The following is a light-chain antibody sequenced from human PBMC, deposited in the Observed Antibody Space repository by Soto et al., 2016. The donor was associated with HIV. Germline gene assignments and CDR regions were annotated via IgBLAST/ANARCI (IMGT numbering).Light chain of an antibody. Sequence: DVVMTQSPLSLPEVTLGQPASISCRSSQSLVYSDGNTYLSWFQQRPGQSPRRLIYKVSNWDSGVPDRFSGSGSGTAFTLEISRVEAEDVGVYYCMQGTHWPPTFGQGTKVKSN. CDR2: KVS. CDR3: MQGTHWPPT. J-gene: IGKJ1*01. CDR1: QSLVYSDGNTY. V-gene: IGKV2D-30*01.